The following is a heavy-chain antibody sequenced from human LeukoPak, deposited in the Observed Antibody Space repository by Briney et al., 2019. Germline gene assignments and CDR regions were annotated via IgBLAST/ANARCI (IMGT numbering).Heavy chain of an antibody. Sequence: ASVKVSCKASGYTFTGYYMHWVRQAPGQGLEWMGWINPNSGGTNYAQKFQGWVTMTRDTSISTAYMELSRLRSDDTAVYYCAREGITMVRGVITGEWYWGQGTLVTVSS. CDR2: INPNSGGT. J-gene: IGHJ4*02. CDR1: GYTFTGYY. CDR3: AREGITMVRGVITGEWY. D-gene: IGHD3-10*01. V-gene: IGHV1-2*04.